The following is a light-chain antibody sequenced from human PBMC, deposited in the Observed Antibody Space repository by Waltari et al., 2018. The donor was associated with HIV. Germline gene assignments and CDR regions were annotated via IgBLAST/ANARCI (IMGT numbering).Light chain of an antibody. Sequence: FMLTPPHSVSASPGKTVTISCTGISGRLASNHVQWYQQRPGSAPTPVIYKDDQRPSGVPDRFSGSINSSSNSASLTISGLKTEDEADYYCQSFHGITAVFGGGTKLTVL. CDR1: SGRLASNH. V-gene: IGLV6-57*02. J-gene: IGLJ3*02. CDR3: QSFHGITAV. CDR2: KDD.